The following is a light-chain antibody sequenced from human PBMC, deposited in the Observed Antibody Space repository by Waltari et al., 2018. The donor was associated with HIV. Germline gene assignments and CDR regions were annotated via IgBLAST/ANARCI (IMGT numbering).Light chain of an antibody. Sequence: EIVLTQSPATLSLSPGGRATLSCRASQNVSSHLAWYRQRRGQAPRLLIYDVFNRATGIPARFRGSGSGTDFTLTISSLEPEDFAVYYCQQGSNGLTFGGGTKVEI. CDR1: QNVSSH. V-gene: IGKV3-11*01. CDR3: QQGSNGLT. CDR2: DVF. J-gene: IGKJ4*01.